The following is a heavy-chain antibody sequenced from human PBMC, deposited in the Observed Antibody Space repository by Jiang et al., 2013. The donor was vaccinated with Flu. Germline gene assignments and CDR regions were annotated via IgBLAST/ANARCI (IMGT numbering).Heavy chain of an antibody. V-gene: IGHV3-33*01. CDR3: ARDLGLLWFGESLGY. Sequence: QLVESGGGVVQPGRSLRLSCAASGFTFSSYGMHWVRQAPGKGLEWVAVIWYDGSNKYYADSVKGRFTISRDNSKNTLYLQMNSLRAEDTAVYYCARDLGLLWFGESLGYWGQGTLVTVSS. D-gene: IGHD3-10*01. CDR2: IWYDGSNK. CDR1: GFTFSSYG. J-gene: IGHJ4*02.